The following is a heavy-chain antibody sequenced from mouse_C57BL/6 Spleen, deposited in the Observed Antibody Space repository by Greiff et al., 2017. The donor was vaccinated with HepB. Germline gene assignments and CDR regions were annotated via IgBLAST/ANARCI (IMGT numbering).Heavy chain of an antibody. J-gene: IGHJ2*01. CDR2: ISDGGSYT. CDR3: ARDYYGSSYRFDY. Sequence: EVHLVESGGGLVKPGGSLKLSCAASGFTFSSYAMSWVRQTPEKRLEWVATISDGGSYTYYPDNVKGRFTISRDNAKNNLYLQMSHLKSEDTAMYYCARDYYGSSYRFDYWGQGTTLTVSS. D-gene: IGHD1-1*01. V-gene: IGHV5-4*01. CDR1: GFTFSSYA.